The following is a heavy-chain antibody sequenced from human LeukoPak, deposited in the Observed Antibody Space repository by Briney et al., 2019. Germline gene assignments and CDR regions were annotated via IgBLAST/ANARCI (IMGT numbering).Heavy chain of an antibody. CDR2: ISAYNVNT. D-gene: IGHD1-26*01. J-gene: IGHJ3*01. V-gene: IGHV1-18*01. Sequence: ASVKVSCKASGGTFSSYAISWVRQAPGQGLEWMGWISAYNVNTYYLQKLQGRVNMTTDTSTSTAYMELRSLRSDDTAVYYCARDAEWELLPHAFDVWGQGTMVTVSS. CDR1: GGTFSSYA. CDR3: ARDAEWELLPHAFDV.